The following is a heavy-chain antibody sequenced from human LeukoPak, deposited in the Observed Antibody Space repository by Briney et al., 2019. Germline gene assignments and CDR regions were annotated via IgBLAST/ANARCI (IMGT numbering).Heavy chain of an antibody. V-gene: IGHV1-2*02. D-gene: IGHD1-14*01. CDR3: AAGLYNTYPEDY. J-gene: IGHJ4*02. CDR2: INPNRGDT. CDR1: GHILTGYY. Sequence: ASVKVSCKASGHILTGYYIHWVRQAPGQGLEWMGWINPNRGDTYSAQKFRGRVTMTRDTSITTVYVDLSRLRSDDTAMYYCAAGLYNTYPEDYWGQGTLVTVSS.